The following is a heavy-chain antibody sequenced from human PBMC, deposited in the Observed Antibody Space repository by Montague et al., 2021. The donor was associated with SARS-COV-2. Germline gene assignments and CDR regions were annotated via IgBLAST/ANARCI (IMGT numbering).Heavy chain of an antibody. J-gene: IGHJ5*02. D-gene: IGHD5-12*01. CDR3: AHKARATMASVNNCDP. CDR1: GFSLTTSPVG. V-gene: IGHV2-5*01. CDR2: IYWNDDK. Sequence: PALVKPTQTLTLTCTFSGFSLTTSPVGVAWIRQPPGKALEWLALIYWNDDKYYSPSLKNRVNITKDTSKNQVILTMNNMDPVDTATYYCAHKARATMASVNNCDPWGQGTLVTVSS.